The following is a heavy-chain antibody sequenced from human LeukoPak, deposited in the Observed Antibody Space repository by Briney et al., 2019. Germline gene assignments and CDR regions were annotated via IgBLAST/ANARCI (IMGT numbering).Heavy chain of an antibody. Sequence: GGSLRLSCAASGFTFSSFSLNWVRQAPGKGLEWVSSISSSSSFICYADSVKGRFTISRDNAKNSLYLQMNSLRAEDTAVYYCARDNQPGIAGYWGQGTLVTVSS. CDR2: ISSSSSFI. J-gene: IGHJ4*02. V-gene: IGHV3-21*01. D-gene: IGHD6-13*01. CDR1: GFTFSSFS. CDR3: ARDNQPGIAGY.